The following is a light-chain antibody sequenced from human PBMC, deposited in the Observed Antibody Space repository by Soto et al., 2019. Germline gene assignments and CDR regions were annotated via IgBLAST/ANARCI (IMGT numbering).Light chain of an antibody. V-gene: IGLV2-11*01. J-gene: IGLJ1*01. CDR2: DVT. CDR3: CSHAGSYTYV. CDR1: SSVVGGYNY. Sequence: QSVLTQPRSVTGSPGQSLTISCTGTSSVVGGYNYVSWYQQYPGKAPKLMIYDVTKRPSGVPDRFSGSKSGNTASLTISGLQAEDEADYYCCSHAGSYTYVFGNGTKVTVL.